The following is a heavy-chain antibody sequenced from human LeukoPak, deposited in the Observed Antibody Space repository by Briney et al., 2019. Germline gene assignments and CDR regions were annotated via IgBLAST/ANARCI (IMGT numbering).Heavy chain of an antibody. D-gene: IGHD2-21*02. J-gene: IGHJ4*02. CDR2: INPNSGGT. CDR1: GYTFTGYY. CDR3: AREAWGGDWGYFDY. V-gene: IGHV1-2*02. Sequence: ASVKVSCKASGYTFTGYYMHWVRQAPGQGLEWMGWINPNSGGTNYAQKFQGRVTMTRDTSISTAYMELSRLRSDDTAVYYCAREAWGGDWGYFDYWGQGTLVTVSS.